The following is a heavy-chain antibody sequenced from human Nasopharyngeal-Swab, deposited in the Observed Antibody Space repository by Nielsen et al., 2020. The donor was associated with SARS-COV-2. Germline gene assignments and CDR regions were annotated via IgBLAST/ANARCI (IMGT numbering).Heavy chain of an antibody. Sequence: WIRQPPGKGLEWVAVISYDGSNKYYADSVKGRFTISRDNSKNTLYLQMNSLGAEDTAVYYCARVSRYYDILTGYYAEDGMDVWGQGTTVTVSS. D-gene: IGHD3-9*01. V-gene: IGHV3-33*05. CDR3: ARVSRYYDILTGYYAEDGMDV. CDR2: ISYDGSNK. J-gene: IGHJ6*02.